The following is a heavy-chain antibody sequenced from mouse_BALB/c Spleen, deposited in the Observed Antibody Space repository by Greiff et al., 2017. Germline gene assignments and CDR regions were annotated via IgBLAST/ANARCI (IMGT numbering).Heavy chain of an antibody. Sequence: QVQLQQSGPGLVAPSQSLSITCTVSGFSLTGYGVNWVRQPPGKGLEWLGMIWGDGSTDYNSALKSRLSISKDNSKSQVFLKMNSLQTDDTARYYCARAYYGYAGAAWFAYWGEGTLVTVSA. D-gene: IGHD2-9*01. CDR1: GFSLTGYG. V-gene: IGHV2-6-7*01. J-gene: IGHJ3*01. CDR2: IWGDGST. CDR3: ARAYYGYAGAAWFAY.